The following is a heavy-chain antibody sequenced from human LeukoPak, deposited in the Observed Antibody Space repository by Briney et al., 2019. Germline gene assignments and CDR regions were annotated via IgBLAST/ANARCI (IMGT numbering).Heavy chain of an antibody. J-gene: IGHJ4*02. D-gene: IGHD6-13*01. CDR2: IKPDGTTK. CDR3: ARSIPYGTTWYGRSDY. V-gene: IGHV3-7*03. CDR1: GFPFSSYS. Sequence: GGSLRLSCAASGFPFSSYSMTWVRQAPGKGLEWVANIKPDGTTKFYVDSAKGRFTISRDNALNSLYLQMNSLRAEDTAIYYCARSIPYGTTWYGRSDYWGQGTLVTVSS.